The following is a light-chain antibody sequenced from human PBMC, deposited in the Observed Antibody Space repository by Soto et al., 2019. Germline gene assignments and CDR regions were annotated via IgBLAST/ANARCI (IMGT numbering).Light chain of an antibody. CDR2: GAS. J-gene: IGKJ5*01. CDR3: QQYSSSPIT. CDR1: QSVTGNY. Sequence: EIVLTQSPATLSFSPGEGTTLSCGASQSVTGNYLAWYQQKPGQAPRLLIYGASSRATGIPDRFSGGGSGTDFSLTISRLDPEDFAVYYCQQYSSSPITFGQGTRLEIK. V-gene: IGKV3-20*01.